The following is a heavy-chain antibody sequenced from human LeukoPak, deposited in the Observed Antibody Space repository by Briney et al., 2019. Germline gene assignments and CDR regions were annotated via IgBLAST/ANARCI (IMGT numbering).Heavy chain of an antibody. CDR2: INPSGGST. CDR3: ARGRVNRYYYYGMDV. D-gene: IGHD1-14*01. J-gene: IGHJ6*02. CDR1: GYTFTSYY. Sequence: ASVKVSCKASGYTFTSYYMHWVRQAPGQGLEWMGIINPSGGSTSYAQKLQGRVTMTRDTSTSTVYMELSSLRSEDTAVYYCARGRVNRYYYYGMDVWGQGTTVTVSS. V-gene: IGHV1-46*01.